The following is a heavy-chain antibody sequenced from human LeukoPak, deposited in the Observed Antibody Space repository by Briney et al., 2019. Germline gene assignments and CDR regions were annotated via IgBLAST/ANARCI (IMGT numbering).Heavy chain of an antibody. CDR3: ARGQRWLQLRYFQH. CDR2: ISSSSSYI. V-gene: IGHV3-21*01. J-gene: IGHJ1*01. CDR1: GFTFSSYA. D-gene: IGHD5-24*01. Sequence: PGGSLRLSCAASGFTFSSYAMSWVRQAPGKGLEWVSSISSSSSYIYYADSVKGRFTISRDNAKNSLYLQMNSLRAEDTAVYYCARGQRWLQLRYFQHWGQGTLVTVSS.